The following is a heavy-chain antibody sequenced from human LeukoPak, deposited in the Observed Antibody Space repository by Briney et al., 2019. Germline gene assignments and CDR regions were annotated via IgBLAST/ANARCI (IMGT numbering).Heavy chain of an antibody. D-gene: IGHD6-6*01. CDR1: GYSISSGYY. V-gene: IGHV4-38-2*02. CDR3: ARIAYSSSTDY. Sequence: SETLSLTCTVSGYSISSGYYWGWIRQPLGKGLEWIGSIYYSGRTYYKSSLKSRVTISVDTSNNQFSLKLNSVTAADTAVYYCARIAYSSSTDYWGQGTLVTVSS. CDR2: IYYSGRT. J-gene: IGHJ4*02.